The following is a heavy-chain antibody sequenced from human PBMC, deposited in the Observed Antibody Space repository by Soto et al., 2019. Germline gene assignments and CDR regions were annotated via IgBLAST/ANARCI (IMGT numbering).Heavy chain of an antibody. V-gene: IGHV1-18*01. CDR1: AYPFTSYG. CDR3: AVGSYYYYGMDV. CDR2: ISAYNGNT. J-gene: IGHJ6*02. Sequence: SVKVSCIASAYPFTSYGISWVRQAPGQGLEWMGWISAYNGNTNYAQKLQGRVTMTTDTSTSTAYMELRSLRSDDTAVYYCAVGSYYYYGMDVWGQGTTVTVSS.